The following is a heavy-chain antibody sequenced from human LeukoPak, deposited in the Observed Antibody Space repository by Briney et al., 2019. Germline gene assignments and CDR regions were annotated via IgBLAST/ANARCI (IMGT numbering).Heavy chain of an antibody. V-gene: IGHV1-18*01. CDR1: GYTFTNYA. Sequence: ASVKVSCKASGYTFTNYALSWVRQAPGRGLEWMGWSNPHNGNTNYAQKLQGRVAMTTDTSTSTAYMELSLLRSDDTAVYYCARVVTAAGGDAFDIWGQGTVVTVSS. J-gene: IGHJ3*02. CDR3: ARVVTAAGGDAFDI. D-gene: IGHD6-25*01. CDR2: SNPHNGNT.